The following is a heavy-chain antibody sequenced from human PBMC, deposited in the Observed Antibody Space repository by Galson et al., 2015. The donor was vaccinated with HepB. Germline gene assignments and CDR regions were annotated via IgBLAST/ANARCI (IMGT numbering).Heavy chain of an antibody. CDR2: ITSNSHHL. J-gene: IGHJ6*02. CDR3: ARNPSPRSMGYFGPPAYSYGLDV. V-gene: IGHV3-21*01. CDR1: GFTFSHYG. D-gene: IGHD3-16*01. Sequence: SLRLSCAASGFTFSHYGMNWVRQAPGKGPEWVSSITSNSHHLYYADSVKGRFTISRDNVKNSLYLEMNSLRAEETAVYYGARNPSPRSMGYFGPPAYSYGLDVWGLGTTVTVSS.